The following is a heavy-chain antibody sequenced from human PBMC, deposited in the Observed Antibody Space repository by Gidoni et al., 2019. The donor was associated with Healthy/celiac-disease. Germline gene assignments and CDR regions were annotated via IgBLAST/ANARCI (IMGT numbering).Heavy chain of an antibody. Sequence: QVQLVQSGAEVKKPGASVKVSCTASGYTFTSYGISWVRQAPGQGLEWMGWISAYNGNTNYAQKLQGRVTMTTDTSTSTAYMELRSLRADDTAVYYCARVGVGVVVVAATDYYGMDVWGQGTTVTVSS. V-gene: IGHV1-18*01. CDR3: ARVGVGVVVVAATDYYGMDV. D-gene: IGHD2-15*01. J-gene: IGHJ6*02. CDR2: ISAYNGNT. CDR1: GYTFTSYG.